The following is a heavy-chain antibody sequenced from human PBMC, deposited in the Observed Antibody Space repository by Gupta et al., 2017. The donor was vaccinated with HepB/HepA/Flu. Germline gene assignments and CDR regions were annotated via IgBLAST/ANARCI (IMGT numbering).Heavy chain of an antibody. CDR1: GGSISSSSYY. CDR3: ARNYDSSGYIVPSYAFDI. Sequence: QLQLQESGPGLVKPSETLSLTCTVSGGSISSSSYYWGWIRQPPGKGLEWIGSIYYSGSTYYNPSLKSRVTISVDTSKNQFSLKLSSVTAADTAVYYCARNYDSSGYIVPSYAFDIWGQGTMVTVSS. V-gene: IGHV4-39*01. D-gene: IGHD3-22*01. J-gene: IGHJ3*02. CDR2: IYYSGST.